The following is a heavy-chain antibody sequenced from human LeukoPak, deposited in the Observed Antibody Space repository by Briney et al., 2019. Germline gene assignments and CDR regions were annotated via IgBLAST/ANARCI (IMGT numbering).Heavy chain of an antibody. CDR3: ARESVVVTATTPYYYYYMDV. CDR2: ISSSSSYI. V-gene: IGHV3-21*01. D-gene: IGHD2-21*02. CDR1: GFTFSSYS. J-gene: IGHJ6*03. Sequence: GGSLRLSCAASGFTFSSYSMNWVRQAPGKGLEWVSSISSSSSYIYYADSVKGRFTISRDNAKNSLYLQMNSLRAEDTAVYYCARESVVVTATTPYYYYYMDVWGKGTTVTVSS.